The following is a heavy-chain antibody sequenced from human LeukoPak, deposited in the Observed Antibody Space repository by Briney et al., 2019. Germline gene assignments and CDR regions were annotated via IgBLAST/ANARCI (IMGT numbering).Heavy chain of an antibody. CDR3: TRDRDLWFGELETPFDY. D-gene: IGHD3-10*01. CDR2: IRSKAYGGTT. V-gene: IGHV3-49*03. CDR1: GFTFGDYA. Sequence: PGGSLRLSCTASGFTFGDYAMSWFRQAPGKGLEWVGFIRSKAYGGTTEYAASVKGRFTISRDDSKSIAYLQMNSLKTEDTAVYYCTRDRDLWFGELETPFDYWGQGTLVTVSS. J-gene: IGHJ4*02.